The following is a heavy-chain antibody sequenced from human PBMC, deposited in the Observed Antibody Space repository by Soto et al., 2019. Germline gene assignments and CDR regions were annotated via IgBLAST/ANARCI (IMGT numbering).Heavy chain of an antibody. V-gene: IGHV3-30*03. Sequence: QVQLVESGGGVVQPGRSLRLSCAASGFTFSSYGMHWVRQAPGKGLESVAVISYDGSNEYYADSVRGRFTISRDNSKNTLYLQMNSMRADDTAVDYCARPSIDFVLVNTSRSGMDVWGQGTTVIVSS. CDR1: GFTFSSYG. J-gene: IGHJ6*02. CDR3: ARPSIDFVLVNTSRSGMDV. CDR2: ISYDGSNE. D-gene: IGHD2-2*01.